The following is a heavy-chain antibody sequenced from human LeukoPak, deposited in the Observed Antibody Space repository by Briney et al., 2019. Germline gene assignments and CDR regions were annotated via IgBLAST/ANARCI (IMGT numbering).Heavy chain of an antibody. CDR1: GFTFSSYA. J-gene: IGHJ4*02. CDR3: AKDLHNVVWGSYRPPSYYFDY. CDR2: ISGSGGST. D-gene: IGHD3-16*02. Sequence: GGSLRLSCAASGFTFSSYAMSWVRQAPGKGLEWVSAISGSGGSTYYADSVKGRFTISRDNSKNTLYLQMNSLRAEDTAVYYCAKDLHNVVWGSYRPPSYYFDYWGQGTLVTVSS. V-gene: IGHV3-23*01.